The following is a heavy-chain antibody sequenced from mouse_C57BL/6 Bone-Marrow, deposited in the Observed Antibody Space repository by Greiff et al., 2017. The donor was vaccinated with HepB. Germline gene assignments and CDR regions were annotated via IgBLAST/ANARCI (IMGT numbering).Heavy chain of an antibody. CDR1: GFSFNTYA. Sequence: EVKLVESGGGLVQPKGSLKLSCAASGFSFNTYAMNWVRQAPGKGLEWVARIRSKSNNYATYYADSVKDRFTISRDDSESMLYLQMNNLKTEDTAMYYCVSLYDYDGDAMDYWGQGTSVTVSS. CDR2: IRSKSNNYAT. V-gene: IGHV10-1*01. CDR3: VSLYDYDGDAMDY. J-gene: IGHJ4*01. D-gene: IGHD2-4*01.